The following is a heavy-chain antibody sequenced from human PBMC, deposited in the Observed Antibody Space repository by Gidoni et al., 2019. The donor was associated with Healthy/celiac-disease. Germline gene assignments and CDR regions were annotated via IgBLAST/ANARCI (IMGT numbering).Heavy chain of an antibody. D-gene: IGHD6-13*01. Sequence: QVQLQQWGADLLKPSETLSLTCAVYGGSFSGYYWSWIRQPPGKGLEWIGEINHSGSTNYNPSLKSRVTISVDTSKNQFSLKLSSVTAADTAVYYCARGPAAAGTGWGQGTLVTVSS. CDR2: INHSGST. V-gene: IGHV4-34*01. CDR3: ARGPAAAGTG. J-gene: IGHJ4*02. CDR1: GGSFSGYY.